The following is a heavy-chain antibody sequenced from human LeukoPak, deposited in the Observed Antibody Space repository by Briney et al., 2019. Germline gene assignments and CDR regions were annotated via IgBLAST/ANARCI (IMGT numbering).Heavy chain of an antibody. V-gene: IGHV4-34*01. CDR1: GGSISSYY. CDR3: ARRRGIAAAGPSFDY. J-gene: IGHJ4*02. CDR2: INHSGST. Sequence: PSETLSLTCTVSGGSISSYYWSWIRQPPGKGLEWIGEINHSGSTNYNPSLKSRVTISVDTSKNQFSLKLSSVTAADTAVYYCARRRGIAAAGPSFDYWGQGTLVTVSS. D-gene: IGHD6-13*01.